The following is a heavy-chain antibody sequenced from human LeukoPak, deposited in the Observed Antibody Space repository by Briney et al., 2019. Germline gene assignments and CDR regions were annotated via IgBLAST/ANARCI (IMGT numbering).Heavy chain of an antibody. D-gene: IGHD2/OR15-2a*01. CDR2: ISSGSSYI. Sequence: PGGFLRLSCAASGFTFSSYSMNWVRQAPGKGLEWVSSISSGSSYIYYADSVKGRFTISRDNAKNSLFLQMDSLRAEDTAVYYCARVSPSSFGFGPSDYWGQGTLVTVSS. CDR1: GFTFSSYS. V-gene: IGHV3-21*01. CDR3: ARVSPSSFGFGPSDY. J-gene: IGHJ4*02.